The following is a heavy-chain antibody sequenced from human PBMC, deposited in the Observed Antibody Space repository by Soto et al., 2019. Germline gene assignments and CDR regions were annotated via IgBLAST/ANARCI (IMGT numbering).Heavy chain of an antibody. CDR3: AKDPYGDYGYMDV. J-gene: IGHJ6*03. CDR2: ISYDGSNK. Sequence: GGSLRLSCAASGFTFSSYGMHWVRQAPGKGLEWVAVISYDGSNKYYADSVKGRFTISRDNSKNTLYLQMNSLRAEDTAVYYCAKDPYGDYGYMDVWGKGTTVTVSS. CDR1: GFTFSSYG. V-gene: IGHV3-30*18. D-gene: IGHD4-17*01.